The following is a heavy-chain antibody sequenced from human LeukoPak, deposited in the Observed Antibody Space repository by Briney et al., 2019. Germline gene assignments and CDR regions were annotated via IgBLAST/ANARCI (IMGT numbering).Heavy chain of an antibody. CDR1: GYTFTNFY. CDR3: ARDDNGDNWFDP. Sequence: VASVKVSCKASGYTFTNFYMHWVRQAPGQGLEWMGVINPSGGSTSYAQKFQGRVTMTRDTSTSTVYMELSSLRSEDTAVYYCARDDNGDNWFDPWGQGTLVIVSS. V-gene: IGHV1-46*01. CDR2: INPSGGST. D-gene: IGHD4-17*01. J-gene: IGHJ5*02.